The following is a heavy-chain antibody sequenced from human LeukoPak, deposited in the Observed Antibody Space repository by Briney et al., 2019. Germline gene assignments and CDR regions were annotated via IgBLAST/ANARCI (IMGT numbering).Heavy chain of an antibody. Sequence: GGSLRLSCAASGFTFSSYSMNWVRQAPGKGLEWVSSISSSSSYIYYADSVKGRFTISRDNAKNSLYLQMNSLRAEDTAVYYWARDTNSAGAYFDYWGQGNLVTVSS. J-gene: IGHJ4*02. CDR2: ISSSSSYI. D-gene: IGHD2-21*01. CDR3: ARDTNSAGAYFDY. CDR1: GFTFSSYS. V-gene: IGHV3-21*01.